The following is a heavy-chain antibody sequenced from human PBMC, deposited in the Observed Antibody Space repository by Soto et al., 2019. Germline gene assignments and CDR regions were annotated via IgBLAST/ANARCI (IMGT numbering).Heavy chain of an antibody. CDR1: GFTFSSYA. J-gene: IGHJ3*02. Sequence: GGSLRLSCAASGFTFSSYAMHWVRQAPGKGLEWVAVISYDGSNKYYADSVKGRFTIPRDNSKNTLYLQMNSLRAEDTAVYYCXRVWTKTASPPEDAFDIWGQGTMVTVSS. D-gene: IGHD2-21*02. V-gene: IGHV3-30-3*01. CDR3: XRVWTKTASPPEDAFDI. CDR2: ISYDGSNK.